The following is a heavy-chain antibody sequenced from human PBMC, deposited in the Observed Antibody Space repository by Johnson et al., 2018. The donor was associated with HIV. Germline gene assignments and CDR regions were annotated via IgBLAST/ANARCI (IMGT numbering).Heavy chain of an antibody. D-gene: IGHD6-13*01. V-gene: IGHV3-30*02. Sequence: QVQLVESGGGLVQPGGSLRLSCAASGFSFGDYGMHWVRQAPGKGLEWVAFIRYDGSNKYYADSVKGRFTISRDNAKNSLYLQMNSLRAEDTAVYYFASLEANGYSNSWELSRDVFDIWGQGTMVTVSS. CDR1: GFSFGDYG. CDR2: IRYDGSNK. CDR3: ASLEANGYSNSWELSRDVFDI. J-gene: IGHJ3*02.